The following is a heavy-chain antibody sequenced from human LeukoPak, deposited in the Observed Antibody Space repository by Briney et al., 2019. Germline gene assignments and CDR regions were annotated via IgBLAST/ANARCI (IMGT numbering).Heavy chain of an antibody. J-gene: IGHJ4*02. Sequence: SETLSLTCTVSGGSFSSGTYYWSWIRQPAGKGLQWIGRIYTSGSTNYNPSLKSRVTISVDTSKNQFSLKLSSVTAADTAVYYCAREVTGYCTNGVCNLLDYWGQGTLVTVSS. CDR2: IYTSGST. CDR1: GGSFSSGTYY. V-gene: IGHV4-61*02. D-gene: IGHD2-8*01. CDR3: AREVTGYCTNGVCNLLDY.